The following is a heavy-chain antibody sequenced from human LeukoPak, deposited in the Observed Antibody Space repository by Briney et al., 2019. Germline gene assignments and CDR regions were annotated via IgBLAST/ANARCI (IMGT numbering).Heavy chain of an antibody. D-gene: IGHD3-10*01. J-gene: IGHJ4*02. V-gene: IGHV1-69*04. CDR3: AGGGPDYYGSGSSNY. CDR2: IIPILGIA. CDR1: GGTFSSYA. Sequence: SVKVSCKAPGGTFSSYAISWVRQAPGQGLEWMGRIIPILGIANYAQKFQGRVTITADKSTSTAYMELSSLRSEDTAVYYCAGGGPDYYGSGSSNYWGQGTLVTVSS.